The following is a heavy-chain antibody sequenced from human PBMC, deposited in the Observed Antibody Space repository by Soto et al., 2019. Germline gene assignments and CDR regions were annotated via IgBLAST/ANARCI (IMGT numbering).Heavy chain of an antibody. V-gene: IGHV3-33*01. Sequence: GGSLRLSCAASGFTFSSYGMHWVRQAPGKGLERVAVIWYDGSNKYYADSVKGRFTISRDNSKNTLYLQMNSLRAEDTAVYYCARDKNSYYDSSGFDYWGQGTLVTVSS. CDR1: GFTFSSYG. CDR2: IWYDGSNK. J-gene: IGHJ4*02. CDR3: ARDKNSYYDSSGFDY. D-gene: IGHD3-22*01.